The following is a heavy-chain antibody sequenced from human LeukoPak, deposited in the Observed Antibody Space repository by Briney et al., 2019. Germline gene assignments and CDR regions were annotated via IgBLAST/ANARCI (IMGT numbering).Heavy chain of an antibody. V-gene: IGHV3-23*01. J-gene: IGHJ4*02. D-gene: IGHD3-16*01. CDR1: XXXXSSYX. CDR3: ERMPGEIEN. CDR2: ISGSGGST. Sequence: PGGSLRXSXXXSXXXXSSYXMNWVRQAPGKRLEWVSAISGSGGSTYYADSVKGRFTISRDNSKNTLYLQMNSLRAEDTAVYYCERMPGEIENWGQGTLVTVSS.